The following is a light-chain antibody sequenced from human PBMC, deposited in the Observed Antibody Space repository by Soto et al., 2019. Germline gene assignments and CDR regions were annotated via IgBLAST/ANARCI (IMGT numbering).Light chain of an antibody. Sequence: IQWAQSISSLSASVADRVTIACRASQGINSFLAWYQQKPVKAPKLLIYAASTLQSGVPSRFSGSGSGTDFTLTISSLQPEDFATYYCQQLERYPSTFGGGTKVDIK. V-gene: IGKV1-9*01. CDR3: QQLERYPST. CDR1: QGINSF. CDR2: AAS. J-gene: IGKJ4*01.